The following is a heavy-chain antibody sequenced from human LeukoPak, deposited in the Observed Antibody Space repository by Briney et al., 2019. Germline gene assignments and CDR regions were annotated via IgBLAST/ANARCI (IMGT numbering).Heavy chain of an antibody. D-gene: IGHD5-12*01. Sequence: GGSLRLSCAASGFTFSSYSMNWVRQAPGKGLEWVSSISSSSSYIYYADSVKGRFTISRDNAKNSLYLQMNSLRAEDTAVYYCAKDRYSGYVDFDYWGQGTLVTVSS. V-gene: IGHV3-21*04. CDR1: GFTFSSYS. CDR3: AKDRYSGYVDFDY. J-gene: IGHJ4*02. CDR2: ISSSSSYI.